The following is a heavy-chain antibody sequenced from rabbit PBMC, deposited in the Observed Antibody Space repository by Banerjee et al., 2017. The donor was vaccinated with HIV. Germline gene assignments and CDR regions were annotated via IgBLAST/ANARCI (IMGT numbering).Heavy chain of an antibody. CDR3: ATRYAGYAGYGYAPYFNL. J-gene: IGHJ4*01. CDR2: IYPDYGST. CDR1: GIDFSSYG. V-gene: IGHV1S47*01. D-gene: IGHD6-1*01. Sequence: QEQLVESGGGLVTLGGSLKLSCKASGIDFSSYGISWVRQAPGKGLEWIAYIYPDYGSTDYASWVNGRFTISLDNAQNTVFLQMTSLTAADTATYFCATRYAGYAGYGYAPYFNLWGPGTLVTVS.